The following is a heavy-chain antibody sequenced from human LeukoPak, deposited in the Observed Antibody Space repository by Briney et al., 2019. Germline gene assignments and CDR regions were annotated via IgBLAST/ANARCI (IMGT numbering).Heavy chain of an antibody. J-gene: IGHJ4*02. CDR2: MNPNSGNT. CDR3: ARVSSGSYYLVDY. Sequence: GASVKVSCKASGYTFTSYDINWVRQATGQGLEWMGWMNPNSGNTGYAQKFQGRVTMTRNTSISTAYMELSSLRSEDTAAYYCARVSSGSYYLVDYWGQGTLVTVSS. CDR1: GYTFTSYD. V-gene: IGHV1-8*01. D-gene: IGHD1-26*01.